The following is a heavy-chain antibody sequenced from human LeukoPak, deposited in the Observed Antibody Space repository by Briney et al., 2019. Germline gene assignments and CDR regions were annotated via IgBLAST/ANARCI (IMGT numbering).Heavy chain of an antibody. J-gene: IGHJ6*02. Sequence: ASVKVSCKASGYTFTSYYMHWVRQAPGQGLEWMGIINPSGGSTSYAQKFQGRVTMTRDTSTSTVYMELSSLRSEDTAVYYCARGAYCSSTSCYSLVFGYYYYGMDVWGQGTTVTVSS. CDR2: INPSGGST. D-gene: IGHD2-2*02. CDR3: ARGAYCSSTSCYSLVFGYYYYGMDV. V-gene: IGHV1-46*01. CDR1: GYTFTSYY.